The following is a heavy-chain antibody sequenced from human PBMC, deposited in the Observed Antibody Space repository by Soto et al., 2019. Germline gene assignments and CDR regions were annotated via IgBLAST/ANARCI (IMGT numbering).Heavy chain of an antibody. CDR3: ASDGTSFALGGVYGMDV. Sequence: GGSLRLSCAGSGFTFSNYGMHWVRQAPGKGLEWVALIWYDGSKKYYADSVKGRFTISRDNSKNTLYLQMNSLRADDTALYYCASDGTSFALGGVYGMDVWGQGTTVTVSS. CDR2: IWYDGSKK. J-gene: IGHJ6*02. D-gene: IGHD3-16*01. CDR1: GFTFSNYG. V-gene: IGHV3-33*01.